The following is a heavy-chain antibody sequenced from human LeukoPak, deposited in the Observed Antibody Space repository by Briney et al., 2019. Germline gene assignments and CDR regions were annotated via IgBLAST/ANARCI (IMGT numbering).Heavy chain of an antibody. CDR3: AREAAAGVYFEY. V-gene: IGHV1-18*01. CDR2: ISAYNGNT. CDR1: GYTFTRHD. Sequence: GASVKVSCKASGYTFTRHDISWVRQAPGQGLEWMGWISAYNGNTNYAHRLQGRVTMTTDTSTTTAYMELRSLRSDDTAVYYCAREAAAGVYFEYWGQGTLVTVSS. D-gene: IGHD6-13*01. J-gene: IGHJ4*02.